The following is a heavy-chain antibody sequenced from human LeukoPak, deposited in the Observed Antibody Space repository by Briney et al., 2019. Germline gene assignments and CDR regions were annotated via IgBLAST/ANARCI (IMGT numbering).Heavy chain of an antibody. D-gene: IGHD5-18*01. Sequence: GASVKVSCKASGYTFIKYAIHWVRQAPGQRLEWMGWINAGNGHTKYSQEFQGRVTISRDTSANTAYMELSSLTSDDTAVYYCARGLPLGYSYGGDSYYYMDVWGKGTTVTVSS. J-gene: IGHJ6*03. V-gene: IGHV1-3*01. CDR1: GYTFIKYA. CDR3: ARGLPLGYSYGGDSYYYMDV. CDR2: INAGNGHT.